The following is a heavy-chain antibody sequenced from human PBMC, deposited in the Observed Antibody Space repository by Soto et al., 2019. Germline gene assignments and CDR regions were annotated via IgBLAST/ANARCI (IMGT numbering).Heavy chain of an antibody. D-gene: IGHD4-17*01. Sequence: ASETLSLTWAVSGGSISSGGYSWSWIRQPPGKGLEWIGYIYHSGSTYYNPSLKSRVTISVDRSKNQFSLKLSSVTAADTAVYYCARTTVSNQFDYWGQGTLVTVSS. J-gene: IGHJ4*02. CDR2: IYHSGST. CDR3: ARTTVSNQFDY. CDR1: GGSISSGGYS. V-gene: IGHV4-30-2*01.